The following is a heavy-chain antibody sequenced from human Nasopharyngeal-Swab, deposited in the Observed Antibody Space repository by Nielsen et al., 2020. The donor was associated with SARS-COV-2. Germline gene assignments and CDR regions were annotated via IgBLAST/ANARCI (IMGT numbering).Heavy chain of an antibody. Sequence: ASVKVSCKASGYTFSDYYMEWLRQAPRQGLEWMGQINPNSGGTNYAQNFRGRVTMTRDTSLNTGYMELSSLRSDDTAVYFCSRIPLVGGFSYGYDNWGQGTLVTVSS. D-gene: IGHD5-18*01. CDR2: INPNSGGT. CDR3: SRIPLVGGFSYGYDN. J-gene: IGHJ4*02. CDR1: GYTFSDYY. V-gene: IGHV1-2*06.